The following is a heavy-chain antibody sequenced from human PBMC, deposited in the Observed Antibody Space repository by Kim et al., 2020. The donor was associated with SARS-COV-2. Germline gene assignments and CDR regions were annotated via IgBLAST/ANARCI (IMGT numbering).Heavy chain of an antibody. Sequence: ASVKVSCKASGYTFTSYGISWVRQAPGQGLEWMGWISAYNGNTNYAQKLQGRVTMTTDTSTSTAYMELRSLRSDDTAVYYCARDHWTLGYCTNGVCPHLNWFDPWGQGTLVTVSS. D-gene: IGHD2-8*01. J-gene: IGHJ5*02. V-gene: IGHV1-18*01. CDR1: GYTFTSYG. CDR3: ARDHWTLGYCTNGVCPHLNWFDP. CDR2: ISAYNGNT.